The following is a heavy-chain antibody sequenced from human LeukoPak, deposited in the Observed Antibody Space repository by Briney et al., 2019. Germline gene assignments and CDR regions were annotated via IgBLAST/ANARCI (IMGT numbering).Heavy chain of an antibody. CDR2: IYYSGST. J-gene: IGHJ6*03. D-gene: IGHD3-3*01. CDR1: GGSISSYY. V-gene: IGHV4-59*01. CDR3: ARGGSYYDFWSGYYDYYYYMDV. Sequence: PSETPSLTCTVSGGSISSYYWSWIRQPPGKGLGWIGYIYYSGSTNYNPSLKSRVTISVDTSKNQFSLRLTSVTAADTAVYYCARGGSYYDFWSGYYDYYYYMDVWGKGTTVTVSS.